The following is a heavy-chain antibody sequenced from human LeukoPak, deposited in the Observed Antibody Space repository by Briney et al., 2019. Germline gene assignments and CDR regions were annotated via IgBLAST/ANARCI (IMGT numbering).Heavy chain of an antibody. CDR2: IHARSGET. CDR1: GYSFTAFY. Sequence: VASVKVSCKASGYSFTAFYIHWVRQPPAQGLEWMRWIHARSGETNYAYKFRGRVTMTRDTSISTTYMDVGSLGSDDTAVYYCARDGEYGTGSYYRGCFDYWGQGTLVTVSS. D-gene: IGHD3-10*01. V-gene: IGHV1-2*02. J-gene: IGHJ4*02. CDR3: ARDGEYGTGSYYRGCFDY.